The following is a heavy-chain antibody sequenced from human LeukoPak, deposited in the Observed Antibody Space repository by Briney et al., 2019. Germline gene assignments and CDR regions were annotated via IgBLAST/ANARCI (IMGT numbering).Heavy chain of an antibody. CDR3: ARERGWAHDYHGDTLDY. J-gene: IGHJ4*02. Sequence: SVKVSCKASGGTFSSYTISWVRQAPGQGLEWMGRIIPILGIANYAQKFQGRVTITADKSTSTAYMELSSLRSEDTAVYYCARERGWAHDYHGDTLDYWGQGTLVTVSS. CDR2: IIPILGIA. CDR1: GGTFSSYT. V-gene: IGHV1-69*04. D-gene: IGHD2-21*02.